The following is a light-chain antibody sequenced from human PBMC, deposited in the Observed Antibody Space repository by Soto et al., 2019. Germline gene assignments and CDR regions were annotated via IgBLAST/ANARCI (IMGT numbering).Light chain of an antibody. CDR3: MQALQTPYT. V-gene: IGKV2-28*01. CDR1: QSLLHSDGYTY. J-gene: IGKJ2*01. Sequence: DIVMTQSPPSLSVTPGEPASISCRSSQSLLHSDGYTYVDWYVQRPGQSPQLLIYLGSNRASGVPDRLSGSGSGTDFTLKISKVESEDVGIYYCMQALQTPYTFGQGTKLEIK. CDR2: LGS.